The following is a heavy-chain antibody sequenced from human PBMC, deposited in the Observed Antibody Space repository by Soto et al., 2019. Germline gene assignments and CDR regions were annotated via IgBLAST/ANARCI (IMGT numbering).Heavy chain of an antibody. J-gene: IGHJ5*02. CDR1: GFTFSSYG. CDR2: IWYDGSNK. CDR3: AAGGAAGTKVPNWFDP. Sequence: GGSLRLSCAASGFTFSSYGMHWVRQAPGKGLEWVAVIWYDGSNKYYADSVKGRFTISRDNSKNTLYLQMNSLRAEDTAVYYCAAGGAAGTKVPNWFDPWGQGTLDTVSS. D-gene: IGHD6-13*01. V-gene: IGHV3-33*01.